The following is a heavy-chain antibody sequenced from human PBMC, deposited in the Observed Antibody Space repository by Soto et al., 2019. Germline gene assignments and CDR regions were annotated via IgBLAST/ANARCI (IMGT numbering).Heavy chain of an antibody. D-gene: IGHD3-22*01. CDR3: ARGDYYDTSGPFSDAFDI. CDR2: VKPDGSEK. Sequence: EVQLVESGGALVQPGGSLRLSCAAAGFTFSSYWMSWVRQAPGKGLEWVANVKPDGSEKWYVDSVKGRFSISRDNAKNSXXLQMNGLRAEDTAVYYCARGDYYDTSGPFSDAFDIWGQGTMVTVSS. J-gene: IGHJ3*02. V-gene: IGHV3-7*02. CDR1: GFTFSSYW.